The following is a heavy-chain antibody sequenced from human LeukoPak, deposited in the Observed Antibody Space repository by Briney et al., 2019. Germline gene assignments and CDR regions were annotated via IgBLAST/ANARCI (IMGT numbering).Heavy chain of an antibody. V-gene: IGHV4-38-2*02. D-gene: IGHD1-14*01. Sequence: SETLSLTCTVSGYSISSGFYWGWIRQPPGKGLEWIGSIYHTESTYYNPSLQSRVTMSVDTSKNQFSLKLSSVTVADTAVYYCARDLPKPDRDYWGQGILVTVSS. CDR3: ARDLPKPDRDY. CDR2: IYHTEST. CDR1: GYSISSGFY. J-gene: IGHJ4*02.